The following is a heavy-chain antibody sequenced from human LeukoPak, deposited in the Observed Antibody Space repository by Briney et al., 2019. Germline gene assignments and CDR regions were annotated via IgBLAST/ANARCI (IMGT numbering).Heavy chain of an antibody. CDR1: GFTFSSYS. J-gene: IGHJ6*02. CDR3: ARDSSSDYYYYGMDV. D-gene: IGHD6-6*01. CDR2: ISSSSSYI. V-gene: IGHV3-21*01. Sequence: PGGSLRLSCAASGFTFSSYSMNWVRQAPGKGLEWVSSISSSSSYIYYADSVKGRFTISRDNAKNSLYLQMNSLRAEDTAVYYCARDSSSDYYYYGMDVWGQGTTVTVSS.